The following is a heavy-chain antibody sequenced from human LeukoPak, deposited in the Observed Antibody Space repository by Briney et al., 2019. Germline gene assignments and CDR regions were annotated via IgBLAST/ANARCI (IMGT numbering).Heavy chain of an antibody. Sequence: GASVKVSCKASGYTFTSYGISWVRQAPGQGLEWMGWISAYNGNTNYAQKLQGRVTMTEDTSTDTAYMELSSLRSEDTAVYYCATASYDFSGGQRDLGFDYWGQGTLVTVSS. J-gene: IGHJ4*02. CDR1: GYTFTSYG. CDR3: ATASYDFSGGQRDLGFDY. CDR2: ISAYNGNT. V-gene: IGHV1-18*01. D-gene: IGHD3/OR15-3a*01.